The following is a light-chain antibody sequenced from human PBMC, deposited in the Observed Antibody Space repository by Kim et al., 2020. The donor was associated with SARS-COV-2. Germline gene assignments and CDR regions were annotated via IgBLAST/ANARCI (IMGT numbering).Light chain of an antibody. CDR3: ASRDISDNHRV. V-gene: IGLV3-19*01. J-gene: IGLJ3*02. Sequence: SSELTQDPAVSVALGQTVRITCQGDSLRNYFGSWYHQRPRQAPILVIYGKNRRPSGTPDRFSGSSSGNTASLTITGAQAEDEGDYYCASRDISDNHRVFGGGTQLTVL. CDR2: GKN. CDR1: SLRNYF.